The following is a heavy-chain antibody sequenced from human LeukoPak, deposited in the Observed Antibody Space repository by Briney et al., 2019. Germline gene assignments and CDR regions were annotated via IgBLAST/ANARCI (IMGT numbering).Heavy chain of an antibody. V-gene: IGHV4-39*07. CDR1: GGSISRNNYY. CDR3: ARLSSSAGNY. D-gene: IGHD6-6*01. Sequence: SETLSLTCTVSGGSISRNNYYWDWIRQPPGKGLEYIGSIYYSGSTYYTPSLKSRVTISVDTSKSQFSLKLSSVTAADTAVYYCARLSSSAGNYWGQGTLVTVSS. J-gene: IGHJ4*02. CDR2: IYYSGST.